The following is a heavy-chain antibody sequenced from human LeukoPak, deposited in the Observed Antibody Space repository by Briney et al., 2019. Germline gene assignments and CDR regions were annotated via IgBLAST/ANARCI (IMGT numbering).Heavy chain of an antibody. Sequence: PGGSLRLSCAASRFTFSSDAMSWVRQAPGKGLERVSAISGSGGSTSYADSVKGRFTISRDNSKNTLYLQMNSLRAEDTAVYYCAKEPSGSYYVAAYYFDYWGQGTLVTVSS. J-gene: IGHJ4*02. CDR1: RFTFSSDA. D-gene: IGHD1-26*01. V-gene: IGHV3-23*01. CDR2: ISGSGGST. CDR3: AKEPSGSYYVAAYYFDY.